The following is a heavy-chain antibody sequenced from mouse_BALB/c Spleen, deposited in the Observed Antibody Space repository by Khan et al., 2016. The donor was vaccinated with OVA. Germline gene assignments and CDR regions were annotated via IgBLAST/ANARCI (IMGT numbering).Heavy chain of an antibody. V-gene: IGHV1-18*01. J-gene: IGHJ4*01. D-gene: IGHD3-3*01. Sequence: EVQLQQSGPELVKPGASVKISCKTSGYTFTENTLHWMKQSHGKSLEWIGVINPKNGVTSYNQKFKGKVTLTVDKSPSTAYMEFRSLTSEDSAVYYCARDAGRYWGQGTSVTISA. CDR2: INPKNGVT. CDR3: ARDAGRY. CDR1: GYTFTENT.